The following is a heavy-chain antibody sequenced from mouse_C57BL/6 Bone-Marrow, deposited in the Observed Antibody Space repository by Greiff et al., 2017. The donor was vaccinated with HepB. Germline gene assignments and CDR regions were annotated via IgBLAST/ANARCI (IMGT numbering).Heavy chain of an antibody. V-gene: IGHV1-15*01. CDR1: GYTFTDYE. J-gene: IGHJ4*01. D-gene: IGHD2-1*01. CDR3: TTLYGNDYAMDY. Sequence: VKLVESGAELVRPGASVTLSCKASGYTFTDYEMHWVKQTPVHGLEWIGAIDPETGGTAYNQKFKGKAILTADKSSSTAYMELRSLTSEDSAVYYCTTLYGNDYAMDYWGQGTSVTVSS. CDR2: IDPETGGT.